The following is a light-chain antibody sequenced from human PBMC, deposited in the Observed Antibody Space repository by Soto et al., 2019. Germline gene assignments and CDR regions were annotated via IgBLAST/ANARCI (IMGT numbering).Light chain of an antibody. CDR3: QEYNSYSGT. CDR1: QSLGIW. J-gene: IGKJ1*01. V-gene: IGKV1-5*01. CDR2: DAS. Sequence: DIQMTQSPSTLSASVGDRVTITCRASQSLGIWLAWHQQKPGKAHKLLIYDASTLKSGVPSRFSGSGSGTKFTLTISSLKPDDFATYYCQEYNSYSGTFGQGTKVEVK.